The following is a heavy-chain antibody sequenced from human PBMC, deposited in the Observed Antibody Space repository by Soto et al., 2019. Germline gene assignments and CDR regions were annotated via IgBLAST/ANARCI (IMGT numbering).Heavy chain of an antibody. J-gene: IGHJ6*03. V-gene: IGHV1-3*01. Sequence: GASVKVSCKASGYTFTSYAMHWVRQAPGQRLEWMGWINAGNGDTKYSQKFQGRVTITRDTSASTAYMELSSLRSEDTAVYYCARELSEHLSPDYFSNYVYYYYYMDFWGKGTTVTVSS. D-gene: IGHD4-4*01. CDR3: ARELSEHLSPDYFSNYVYYYYYMDF. CDR1: GYTFTSYA. CDR2: INAGNGDT.